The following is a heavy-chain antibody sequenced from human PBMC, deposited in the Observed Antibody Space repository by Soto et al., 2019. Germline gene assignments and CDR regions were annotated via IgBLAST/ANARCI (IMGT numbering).Heavy chain of an antibody. J-gene: IGHJ6*02. CDR2: ISYDGSNK. Sequence: QVQLVESGGGVVQPGRSLRLSCAASGFTFSSYAMHWVRQAPGKGLEWVAVISYDGSNKYYADSVKGRFTISRDNSKNTLDLQMNSLRAEDTAVYYCARGDIVVVVAATPVHYYYGMDVWGQGTTVTVSS. D-gene: IGHD2-15*01. CDR1: GFTFSSYA. CDR3: ARGDIVVVVAATPVHYYYGMDV. V-gene: IGHV3-30-3*01.